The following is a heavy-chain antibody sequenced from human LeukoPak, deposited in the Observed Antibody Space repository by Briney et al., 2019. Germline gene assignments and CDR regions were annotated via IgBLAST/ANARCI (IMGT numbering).Heavy chain of an antibody. CDR2: IYYSGST. CDR1: GGSISSYY. Sequence: SETLSLTCTVSGGSISSYYWSWIRQPPGKGLEWIGYIYYSGSTNYNPSLKSRVTISVDTSKNQFSLKLSSVTAADTAAYYCASSGDSGLFDYWGQGTLVTVSS. D-gene: IGHD4-17*01. CDR3: ASSGDSGLFDY. J-gene: IGHJ4*02. V-gene: IGHV4-59*01.